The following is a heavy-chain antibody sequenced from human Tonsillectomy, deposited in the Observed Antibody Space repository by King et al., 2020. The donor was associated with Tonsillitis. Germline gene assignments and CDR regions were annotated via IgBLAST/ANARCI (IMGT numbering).Heavy chain of an antibody. V-gene: IGHV3-23*04. CDR1: GFTFSSYA. D-gene: IGHD1-7*01. J-gene: IGHJ4*02. CDR3: ANSAGPGTIDY. CDR2: ISGSGGST. Sequence: VQLVESGGGLVQPGGSLRLSCAASGFTFSSYAMSWVRQAPGKGLEWVSTISGSGGSTYYADSVKGRFTISRDNSKNTLYLQMDRLRGGDTAVYYCANSAGPGTIDYWGQGTLVTVSS.